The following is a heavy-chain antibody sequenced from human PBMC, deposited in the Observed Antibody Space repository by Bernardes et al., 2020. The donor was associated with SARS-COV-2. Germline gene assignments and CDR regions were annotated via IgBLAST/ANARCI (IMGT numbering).Heavy chain of an antibody. J-gene: IGHJ4*02. CDR1: GFTFDDYA. D-gene: IGHD3-10*01. CDR2: ISWNSGSI. V-gene: IGHV3-9*01. CDR3: ANGADLWSAIDY. Sequence: GGSLRLSCAASGFTFDDYAMHWVRQAPGKGLEWVSGISWNSGSIGYADSVKGRFTISRDNAKNSLYLQMNSLRAEDTALYYCANGADLWSAIDYWGQGTLVTVSS.